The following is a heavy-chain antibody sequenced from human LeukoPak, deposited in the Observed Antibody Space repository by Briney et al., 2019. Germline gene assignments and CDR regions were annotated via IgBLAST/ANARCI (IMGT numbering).Heavy chain of an antibody. Sequence: SETLSLTCTVSGGSISIYYWSWIRQPPGKGLEWIGYIYDSGNTKYSPSLKSRVTISVDTSNNQFSLKLSSMTAADTAVYYCARRSVGTTHFDYWGQGTLVTVSS. J-gene: IGHJ4*02. D-gene: IGHD1-26*01. V-gene: IGHV4-59*08. CDR2: IYDSGNT. CDR1: GGSISIYY. CDR3: ARRSVGTTHFDY.